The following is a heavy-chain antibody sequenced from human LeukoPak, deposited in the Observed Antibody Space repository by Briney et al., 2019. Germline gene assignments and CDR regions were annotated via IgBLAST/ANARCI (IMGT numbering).Heavy chain of an antibody. Sequence: PGGSLRLSCAASGFTFSSYAMSWVRQAPGKGLEWVSAISGSGGSTYYADSVKGRFTISRDNSKNTLYPQMNSLRAEDTAVYYCAKNLYGDYVGFGYWGQGTLVTVSS. CDR1: GFTFSSYA. D-gene: IGHD4-17*01. V-gene: IGHV3-23*01. CDR2: ISGSGGST. J-gene: IGHJ4*02. CDR3: AKNLYGDYVGFGY.